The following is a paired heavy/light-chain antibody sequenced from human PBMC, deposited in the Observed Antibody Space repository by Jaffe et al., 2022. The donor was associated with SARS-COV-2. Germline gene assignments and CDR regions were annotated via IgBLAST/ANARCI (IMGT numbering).Light chain of an antibody. CDR1: QGISSY. CDR3: QQLNSYPLT. CDR2: TAS. Sequence: DIQLTQSPSFLSASVGDRVTITCRASQGISSYLAWYQQKPGKAPKLLIYTASTLQSGVPSRFSGSGSGTEFTLTISSLQPEDFTTYYCQQLNSYPLTFGGGTKVEIK. V-gene: IGKV1-9*01. J-gene: IGKJ4*01.
Heavy chain of an antibody. Sequence: EVQLVESGGGLVQPGGSLRLSCAASGFPFRSYVMTWVRQAPGKGLEWVSAISSGYGDSTYYADSVKGRFTISRDNSKNTLYLQMNSLRAEDTAAYFCAKGGTMYSNDAEYFHHWGQGTLVTVSS. V-gene: IGHV3-23*04. CDR3: AKGGTMYSNDAEYFHH. D-gene: IGHD3-10*02. CDR2: ISSGYGDST. J-gene: IGHJ1*01. CDR1: GFPFRSYV.